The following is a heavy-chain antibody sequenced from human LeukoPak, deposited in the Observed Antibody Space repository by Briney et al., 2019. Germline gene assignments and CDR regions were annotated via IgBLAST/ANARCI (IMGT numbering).Heavy chain of an antibody. CDR1: GFAFSSFA. CDR2: ISYDGITE. CDR3: ARADSSGSRGRFDY. J-gene: IGHJ4*02. D-gene: IGHD3-22*01. V-gene: IGHV3-30*04. Sequence: GGSLRLSCAASGFAFSSFAMHWVRQAPGKGLEWVSIISYDGITEDYSDSVKGRFTISRDNSKNTLYLQMNSLRAEDTAMYYCARADSSGSRGRFDYWGQGTLVTVSS.